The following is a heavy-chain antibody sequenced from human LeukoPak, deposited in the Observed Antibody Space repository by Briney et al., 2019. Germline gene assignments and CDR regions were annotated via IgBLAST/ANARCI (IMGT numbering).Heavy chain of an antibody. CDR2: ICPDGTVT. J-gene: IGHJ4*02. CDR3: VRDFRSADY. V-gene: IGHV3-74*01. CDR1: GFTFRSYW. Sequence: PGGSLRLSCTASGFTFRSYWMHWVRQAPGKGPMWVSRICPDGTVTNYADSVKARFIISRDNARNTVYLQMNSLRVEDTAVYYCVRDFRSADYWGQGTLVTVSS.